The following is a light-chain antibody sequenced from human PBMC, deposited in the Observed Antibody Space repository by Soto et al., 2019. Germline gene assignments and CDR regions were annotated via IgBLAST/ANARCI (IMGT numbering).Light chain of an antibody. J-gene: IGLJ1*01. CDR3: TSYTSSNTLGV. V-gene: IGLV2-14*01. CDR2: EVT. Sequence: QSVLTQPASVSGSPGQSITISCTGTSSDAGGYNYVSWYQQHPGQAPKLMIYEVTNRPSGVSNRFSGSRSGNTASLTISGLQADDEADYYCTSYTSSNTLGVFGTGTKVTVL. CDR1: SSDAGGYNY.